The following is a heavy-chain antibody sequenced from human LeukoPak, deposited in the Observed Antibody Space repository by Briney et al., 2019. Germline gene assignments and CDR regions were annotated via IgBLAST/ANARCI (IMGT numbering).Heavy chain of an antibody. D-gene: IGHD3-22*01. CDR3: ARSEGYYDSSGCFDY. CDR1: SGSISSYY. CDR2: IFYSGST. J-gene: IGHJ4*02. V-gene: IGHV4-59*12. Sequence: SETLSLTCTVSSGSISSYYWSWIRQPPGKGLEWIGYIFYSGSTNYNPSLKSRVTISVDTSKNQFSLKLSSVTAADTAVYYCARSEGYYDSSGCFDYWGQGTLVTVSS.